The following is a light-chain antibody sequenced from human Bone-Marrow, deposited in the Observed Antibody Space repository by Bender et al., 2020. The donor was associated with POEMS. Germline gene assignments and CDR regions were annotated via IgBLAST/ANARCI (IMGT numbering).Light chain of an antibody. CDR2: INN. J-gene: IGLJ3*02. V-gene: IGLV1-44*01. Sequence: QSVLTQPPSASGTPGQRVTISCSGSSSNIGTNPVNWYQQLPGTAPKLLIYINNQRPSGVPDRFSGSKSGTSASLAISGHQSEDEADYYWAALVYSLNGWVFGGGTKLTV. CDR3: AALVYSLNGWV. CDR1: SSNIGTNP.